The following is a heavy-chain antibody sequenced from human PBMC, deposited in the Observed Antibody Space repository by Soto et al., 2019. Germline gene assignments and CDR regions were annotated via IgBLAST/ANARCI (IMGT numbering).Heavy chain of an antibody. CDR2: ISYDGSNK. Sequence: GGSLRLSCAASGFTFSSYAMHWVRQAPGKGLEWVAVISYDGSNKYYADSVKGRFTISRDNSKNTLYLQMNSLRAEDTAVYYCARDMSLLRFGGSDYWGQGTLVTVSS. J-gene: IGHJ4*02. CDR1: GFTFSSYA. CDR3: ARDMSLLRFGGSDY. V-gene: IGHV3-30-3*01. D-gene: IGHD3-16*01.